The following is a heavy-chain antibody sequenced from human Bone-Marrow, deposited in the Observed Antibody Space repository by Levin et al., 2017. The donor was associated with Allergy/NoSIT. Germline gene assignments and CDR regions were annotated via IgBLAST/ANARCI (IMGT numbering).Heavy chain of an antibody. J-gene: IGHJ4*02. D-gene: IGHD3-10*01. CDR1: GFTFDDYA. Sequence: SLKISCAASGFTFDDYAMHWVRQAPGKGLEWVSGISWNSGSIGYADSVKGRFTISRDNAKNSLYLQMNSLRAEDTALYYCAKDITLSGANPAFDYWGQGTLVTVSS. CDR2: ISWNSGSI. V-gene: IGHV3-9*01. CDR3: AKDITLSGANPAFDY.